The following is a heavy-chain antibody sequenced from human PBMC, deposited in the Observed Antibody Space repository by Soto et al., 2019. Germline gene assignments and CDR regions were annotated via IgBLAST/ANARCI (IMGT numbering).Heavy chain of an antibody. CDR1: GGSISSGGYY. V-gene: IGHV4-31*03. D-gene: IGHD7-27*01. CDR2: IYYSGST. J-gene: IGHJ6*03. Sequence: PSETLSLTCTVSGGSISSGGYYWSWIRQHPGKGLEWIGYIYYSGSTYYNPSLKSRVTISVDTSRNQFSLKLSSVTAADTAVYYCARTGDRSGYYYYYMDVWGKGTTVTVSS. CDR3: ARTGDRSGYYYYYMDV.